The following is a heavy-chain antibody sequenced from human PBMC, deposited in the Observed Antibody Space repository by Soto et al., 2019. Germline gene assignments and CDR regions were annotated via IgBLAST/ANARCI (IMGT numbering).Heavy chain of an antibody. CDR2: INPNSGGT. D-gene: IGHD4-17*01. Sequence: GASVKVSCKASGYTFTGYYMHWVRQAPGQGLEWMGWINPNSGGTNCAQKFQGWVTMTRDTSISTAYMELSRLRSDDTAVYYCARARLRWYTNDAFDIWGQGTMVTVSS. V-gene: IGHV1-2*04. CDR1: GYTFTGYY. CDR3: ARARLRWYTNDAFDI. J-gene: IGHJ3*02.